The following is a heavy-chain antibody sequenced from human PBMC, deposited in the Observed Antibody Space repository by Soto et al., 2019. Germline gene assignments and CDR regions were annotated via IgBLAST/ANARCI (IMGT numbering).Heavy chain of an antibody. V-gene: IGHV3-23*01. J-gene: IGHJ6*02. D-gene: IGHD3-22*01. Sequence: GGSLRLSCAASGLTFSSYAMSWVRQAPGKGLEWVSAISGSGGSTYYADSVKGRFTISRDNSKNTLYLQMNSLRAEDTAVYYCAKEGYYYDSSGHYYYGMDVWGQGTTVTVSS. CDR2: ISGSGGST. CDR1: GLTFSSYA. CDR3: AKEGYYYDSSGHYYYGMDV.